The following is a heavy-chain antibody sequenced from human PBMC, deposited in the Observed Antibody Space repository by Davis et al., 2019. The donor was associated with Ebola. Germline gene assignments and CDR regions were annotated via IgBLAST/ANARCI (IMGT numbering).Heavy chain of an antibody. V-gene: IGHV3-30*02. CDR2: LHHDGNNQ. CDR3: AKEHTEFTSPYYFDY. Sequence: GESLKISCAASGFTFSDFGMHWVRQAPGKGLEWVAFLHHDGNNQYYADSVKGRFTISRDNSKNKLYLQMYSLRVEDTALYYCAKEHTEFTSPYYFDYWGQGTLVIVSS. CDR1: GFTFSDFG. J-gene: IGHJ4*02. D-gene: IGHD2-2*01.